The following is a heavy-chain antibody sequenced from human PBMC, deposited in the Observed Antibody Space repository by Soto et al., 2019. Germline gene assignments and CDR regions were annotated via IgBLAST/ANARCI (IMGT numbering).Heavy chain of an antibody. D-gene: IGHD1-1*01. CDR1: GFMFSNHG. V-gene: IGHV3-33*01. Sequence: QVQLVESGGGVVQPGESLRLSCAASGFMFSNHGMHWVRQAPGKGLEWVAVIWSDGNNKYYADSVKGRFTISRDNSQNTVYLQMNSLRAADTAVYYCVRGDNWNDEASDYWGQGTLVTVSS. CDR2: IWSDGNNK. CDR3: VRGDNWNDEASDY. J-gene: IGHJ4*02.